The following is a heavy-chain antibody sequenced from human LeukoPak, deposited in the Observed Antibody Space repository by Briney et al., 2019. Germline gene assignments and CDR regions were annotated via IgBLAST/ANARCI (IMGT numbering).Heavy chain of an antibody. Sequence: PSETLSLTCAVSGYSISSGYYWGWIRQPPGKGMEWSGRIYHSGSAYYKPTIKSRVTISVDTSQNQFSLKQSTVTAADTAVYYCARQGGDYLDYWGQGTLVTVSS. CDR3: ARQGGDYLDY. CDR2: IYHSGSA. CDR1: GYSISSGYY. J-gene: IGHJ4*02. D-gene: IGHD1-26*01. V-gene: IGHV4-38-2*01.